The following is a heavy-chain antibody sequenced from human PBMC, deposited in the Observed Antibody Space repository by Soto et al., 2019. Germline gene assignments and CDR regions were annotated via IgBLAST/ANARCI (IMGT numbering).Heavy chain of an antibody. J-gene: IGHJ4*02. D-gene: IGHD3-16*02. Sequence: PVESLKISCQGSGYNFPICWIGWGRQMPGKGLEWMGIIYPGDSDSIYSPSFQGQVTLSVDKSTSSAYLQWRSLKASDSALYYCERANVRTFGEIIDPSFLDYWGQGTLVTVSS. CDR1: GYNFPICW. CDR3: ERANVRTFGEIIDPSFLDY. V-gene: IGHV5-51*01. CDR2: IYPGDSDS.